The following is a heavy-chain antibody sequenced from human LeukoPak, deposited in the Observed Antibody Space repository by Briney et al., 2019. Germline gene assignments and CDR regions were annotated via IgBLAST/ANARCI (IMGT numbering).Heavy chain of an antibody. CDR2: IYYSGST. CDR3: ARESSVVTASLGMDV. CDR1: GGSISSGGYY. D-gene: IGHD2-21*02. J-gene: IGHJ6*02. Sequence: SETLSLTCTVSGGSISSGGYYWSWLRQHPGTGLEWIGYIYYSGSTYYNPSLKSRVTISVDTSKNQFSLKLSSVTAADTAVYYCARESSVVTASLGMDVWGQGTTVTVSS. V-gene: IGHV4-30-4*08.